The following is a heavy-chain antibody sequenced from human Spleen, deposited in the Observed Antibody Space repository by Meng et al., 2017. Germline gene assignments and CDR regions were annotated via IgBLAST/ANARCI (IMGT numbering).Heavy chain of an antibody. CDR1: GFTFSSHS. CDR3: ARAAVQLWPRAEYFQH. J-gene: IGHJ1*01. Sequence: GGSLRPSCAASGFTFSSHSMNWVRQAPGKGLEWVASISSSSSYIYYADSVKGRFTIPRDNAKNSLYLQMNSLRAEDTAVYYCARAAVQLWPRAEYFQHWGQGTMVTVSS. D-gene: IGHD5-18*01. CDR2: ISSSSSYI. V-gene: IGHV3-21*01.